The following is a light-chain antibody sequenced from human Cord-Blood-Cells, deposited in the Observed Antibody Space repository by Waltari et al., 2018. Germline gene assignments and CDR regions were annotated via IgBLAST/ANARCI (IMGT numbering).Light chain of an antibody. CDR2: QDR. Sequence: SYELTQPPSLSVSLGQKASITRSGDKLGDKYACWYQQKPGQSPVLVIYQDRKRPSGIPERFAGSNSGNTATLTISGTQAMDEADYYCQAWDSSTYVFGTGTKVTVL. CDR1: KLGDKY. V-gene: IGLV3-1*01. J-gene: IGLJ1*01. CDR3: QAWDSSTYV.